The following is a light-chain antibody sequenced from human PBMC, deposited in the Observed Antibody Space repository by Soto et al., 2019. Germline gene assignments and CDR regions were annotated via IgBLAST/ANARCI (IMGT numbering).Light chain of an antibody. CDR3: QQYYSYPFT. CDR1: QGISSY. Sequence: AIRMTQSPSSLSASTGDRVTITCRASQGISSYLAWYQQKPGQAPKLLIYAASTLQSGVPSRFSGSGSGTDFTLTISCLQSEDVATYYCQQYYSYPFTFGPGTKVDIK. J-gene: IGKJ3*01. CDR2: AAS. V-gene: IGKV1-8*01.